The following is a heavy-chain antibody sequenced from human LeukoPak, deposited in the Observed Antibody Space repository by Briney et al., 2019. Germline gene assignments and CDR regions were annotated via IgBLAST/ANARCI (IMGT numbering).Heavy chain of an antibody. V-gene: IGHV4-59*01. CDR3: ARVYYYGSGSYFNYYYYGMDV. CDR1: GGSISSYY. Sequence: SETLSLTCTVSGGSISSYYWSWIRQPPGKGLEWIGYIYYSGSTNYNPSLKSRVTISVDTSKNQFSLKLSSVTAADTAVYYCARVYYYGSGSYFNYYYYGMDVWGQGTTVTVSS. D-gene: IGHD3-10*01. J-gene: IGHJ6*02. CDR2: IYYSGST.